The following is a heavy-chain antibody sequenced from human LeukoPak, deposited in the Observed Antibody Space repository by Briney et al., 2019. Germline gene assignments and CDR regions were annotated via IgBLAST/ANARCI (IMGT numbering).Heavy chain of an antibody. J-gene: IGHJ4*02. CDR2: IYPGDSDT. CDR1: GYSFTSYW. CDR3: ARPESNYDFWSGPADY. D-gene: IGHD3-3*01. V-gene: IGHV5-51*01. Sequence: GESLKISCKGSGYSFTSYWIGWVRQMPGKGLEWMGIIYPGDSDTRYSPPFQGQVTISADKSISTAYLQWSNLKASDTAMYYCARPESNYDFWSGPADYWGQGTLVTVSS.